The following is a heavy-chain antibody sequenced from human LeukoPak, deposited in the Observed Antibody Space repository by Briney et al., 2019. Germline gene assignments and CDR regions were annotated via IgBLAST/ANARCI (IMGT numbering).Heavy chain of an antibody. Sequence: SETLSLTCAVYGGSFSGYYWSWIRQPPGKGLEWIGEINHSGSTNYNPSLKSRVTISVDTSKNQFSLKLSSVTAADTAVYYCARVTVAGTFGYYYYGMDVWGQGTTVTVSS. CDR1: GGSFSGYY. CDR2: INHSGST. V-gene: IGHV4-34*01. D-gene: IGHD6-19*01. J-gene: IGHJ6*02. CDR3: ARVTVAGTFGYYYYGMDV.